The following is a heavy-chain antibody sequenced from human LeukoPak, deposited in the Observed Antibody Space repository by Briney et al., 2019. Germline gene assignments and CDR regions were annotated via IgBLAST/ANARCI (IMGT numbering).Heavy chain of an antibody. J-gene: IGHJ4*02. V-gene: IGHV4-59*01. CDR3: ARGRNWNDSYFDY. CDR1: GGSISSYY. Sequence: PSETLSLTCTVSGGSISSYYWSWIRQPPGRGLEWIGYIYYSGSTNYNPSLKSRVTISVDTSKSQFSLKLSSVTAADTAVYYCARGRNWNDSYFDYWGQGTLVTVSS. CDR2: IYYSGST. D-gene: IGHD1-20*01.